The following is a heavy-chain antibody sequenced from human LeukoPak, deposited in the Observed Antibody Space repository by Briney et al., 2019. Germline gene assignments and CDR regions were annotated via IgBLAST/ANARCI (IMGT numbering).Heavy chain of an antibody. Sequence: PGGSLRLSCAASGFIFSSYAMSWVRQAPGKGLEWVSAISGSGGSTYYADSVKGRFTISRDNSKNTLYLQMNSLRAEDTAVYYCAKGVPGYCSGGSCYSDYWGQGTLVTVSS. J-gene: IGHJ4*02. CDR3: AKGVPGYCSGGSCYSDY. V-gene: IGHV3-23*01. CDR1: GFIFSSYA. D-gene: IGHD2-15*01. CDR2: ISGSGGST.